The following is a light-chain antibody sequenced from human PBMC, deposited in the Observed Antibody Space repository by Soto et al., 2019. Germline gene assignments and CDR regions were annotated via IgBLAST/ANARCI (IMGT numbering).Light chain of an antibody. CDR2: GAS. V-gene: IGKV3-20*01. Sequence: EIVLTQSPGTLSLSPGERATLSCRASQSVSNNHLAWYQQKPGQAPRLLSYGASNRATGIPDRFSGSGSGTDFTLTISRLEPEDFAVYYCQQYGSSGTFGQGTKVEIK. CDR1: QSVSNNH. J-gene: IGKJ1*01. CDR3: QQYGSSGT.